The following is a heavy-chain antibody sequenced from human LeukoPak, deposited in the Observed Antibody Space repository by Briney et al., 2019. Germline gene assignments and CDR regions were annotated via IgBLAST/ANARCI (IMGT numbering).Heavy chain of an antibody. CDR2: ISGSGGST. J-gene: IGHJ1*01. CDR1: GFTFSSYA. D-gene: IGHD3-10*01. CDR3: AKGAGSIVRGVIWYFQH. Sequence: GRSLRLSCAASGFTFSSYAMSWVRQAPGKGLEWVSAISGSGGSTYYADSVKGRFTISRDNSKNTLYLQMNSLRAEDTAVYYWAKGAGSIVRGVIWYFQHWGQGTLVTVSS. V-gene: IGHV3-23*01.